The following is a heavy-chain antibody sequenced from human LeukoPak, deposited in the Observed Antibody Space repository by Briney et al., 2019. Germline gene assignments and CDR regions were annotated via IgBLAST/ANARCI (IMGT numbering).Heavy chain of an antibody. CDR2: IYYSGST. CDR1: GGSISSYY. Sequence: SETLSLTCTVSGGSISSYYWSWIRQPPGKGLEWIGYIYYSGSTNYNPSLKSRVTISVDTSKNQFSPKLSSVTAADTAVYYCARNPQYYDILTGYFEGSWFDPWGQGTLVTASS. J-gene: IGHJ5*02. CDR3: ARNPQYYDILTGYFEGSWFDP. V-gene: IGHV4-59*12. D-gene: IGHD3-9*01.